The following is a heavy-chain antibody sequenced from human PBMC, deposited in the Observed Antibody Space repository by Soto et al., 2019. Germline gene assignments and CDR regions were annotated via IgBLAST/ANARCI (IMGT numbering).Heavy chain of an antibody. CDR1: GFSLSTSGVG. D-gene: IGHD3-16*01. Sequence: QITLKESGPTLVKPTQTLTLTCTFSGFSLSTSGVGVGWIRQPPGKALEWLALIYWDDDKRYSPSLKSRLTITKDTSKNQVVLTMNNMDPVDTATYYCAHRLKVFSAFNGFDYWGQGTLVTVSS. CDR2: IYWDDDK. CDR3: AHRLKVFSAFNGFDY. V-gene: IGHV2-5*02. J-gene: IGHJ4*02.